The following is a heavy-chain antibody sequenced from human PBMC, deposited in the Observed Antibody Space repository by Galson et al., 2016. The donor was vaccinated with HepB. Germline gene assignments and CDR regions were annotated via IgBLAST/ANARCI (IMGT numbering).Heavy chain of an antibody. CDR3: ARVPYYCPSGSLSRKSKRMDV. V-gene: IGHV4-34*01. D-gene: IGHD3-10*01. CDR2: INHSGST. CDR1: GESFSGYY. Sequence: SETLSLTCGVYGESFSGYYWNWIRQSPGKGLEWIGEINHSGSTHDNPSLKSRVTMSVDTSKKQFSLKLSSVTAADTAVYYCARVPYYCPSGSLSRKSKRMDVWGQGTTVTVSS. J-gene: IGHJ6*02.